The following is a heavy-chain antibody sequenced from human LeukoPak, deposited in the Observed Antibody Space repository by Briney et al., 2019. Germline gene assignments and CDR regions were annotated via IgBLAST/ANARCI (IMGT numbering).Heavy chain of an antibody. Sequence: GGSLRLSCAASGFTFDEYAMHWVRQAPGKGLVWVSRINSDGSGTSYADSVKGRFTISRDNAKNSLYLQMNSLRAEDTAVYYCATQGYSGYGYYFDYWGQGTLVTVSS. J-gene: IGHJ4*02. CDR1: GFTFDEYA. CDR3: ATQGYSGYGYYFDY. D-gene: IGHD5-12*01. V-gene: IGHV3-74*01. CDR2: INSDGSGT.